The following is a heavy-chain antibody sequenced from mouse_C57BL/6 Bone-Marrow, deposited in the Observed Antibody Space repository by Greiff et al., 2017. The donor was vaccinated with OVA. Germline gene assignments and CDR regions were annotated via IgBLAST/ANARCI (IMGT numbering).Heavy chain of an antibody. D-gene: IGHD1-1*01. CDR2: IRNKANGYTT. CDR3: ARYYYGIAMDY. J-gene: IGHJ4*01. V-gene: IGHV7-3*01. CDR1: GFTFTDYY. Sequence: EVQLVESGGGLVQPGGSLSLSCAASGFTFTDYYMSWVRQPPGKALEWLGFIRNKANGYTTEYSASVKGRFTISRDNSQSILYLQMNALRAEDSATYYCARYYYGIAMDYWGQGTSVTVSS.